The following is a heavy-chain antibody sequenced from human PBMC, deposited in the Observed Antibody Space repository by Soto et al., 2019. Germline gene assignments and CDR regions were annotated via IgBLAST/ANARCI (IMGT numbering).Heavy chain of an antibody. Sequence: SETLSLTCTVSGGSISSYYWSWIRQPPGKGLEWIGYIYYSGSTNYNPSLKSRVTISVDTSKNQFSLKLSSVTAADTAVYYCARRGSSGWYFMDYFDYWGQGTLVTVSS. D-gene: IGHD6-19*01. CDR3: ARRGSSGWYFMDYFDY. CDR2: IYYSGST. J-gene: IGHJ4*02. V-gene: IGHV4-59*08. CDR1: GGSISSYY.